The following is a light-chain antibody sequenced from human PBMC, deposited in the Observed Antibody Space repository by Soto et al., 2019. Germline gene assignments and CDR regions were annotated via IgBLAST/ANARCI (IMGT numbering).Light chain of an antibody. CDR3: CSYAGSTTWV. Sequence: QSALTQPASVSGSPGQSITISCTGTSSDVGNYNLVSWYRHHPGKAPKLIIYEGTKRPSGVSTRFSGSRSGNTASLTISGLQAEDEADYHCCSYAGSTTWVFGGGTKLTVL. CDR2: EGT. CDR1: SSDVGNYNL. J-gene: IGLJ3*02. V-gene: IGLV2-23*01.